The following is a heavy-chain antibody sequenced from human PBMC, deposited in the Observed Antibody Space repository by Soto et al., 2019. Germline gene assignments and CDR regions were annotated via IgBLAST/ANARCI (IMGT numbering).Heavy chain of an antibody. CDR3: ARLRWNYDILTGYYPFDP. D-gene: IGHD3-9*01. CDR1: GYSFTSYW. V-gene: IGHV5-10-1*01. Sequence: PGESLKISCKGSGYSFTSYWISWVRQMPGKGLEWMGRIDPSDSYTNYSPSFQGHVTISADKSISTAYLQWSSLKASDTAMYYCARLRWNYDILTGYYPFDPWGQGTLVTVSS. J-gene: IGHJ5*02. CDR2: IDPSDSYT.